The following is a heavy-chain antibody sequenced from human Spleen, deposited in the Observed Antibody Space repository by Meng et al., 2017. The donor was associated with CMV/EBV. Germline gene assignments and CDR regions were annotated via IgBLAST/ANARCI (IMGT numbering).Heavy chain of an antibody. CDR1: GFTFSDYY. V-gene: IGHV3-11*05. CDR3: ARDVGSGRVVPAATGWFDP. D-gene: IGHD2-2*01. CDR2: ISSSSSYT. Sequence: QVQLVVSGGXXVKPGXSLRLSXSXSGFTFSDYYMSWIRQAPGKGLEWVSYISSSSSYTNYADSVKGRFTISRDNAKNSLYLQMNSLRAEDTAVYYCARDVGSGRVVPAATGWFDPWGQGPLVTVSS. J-gene: IGHJ5*02.